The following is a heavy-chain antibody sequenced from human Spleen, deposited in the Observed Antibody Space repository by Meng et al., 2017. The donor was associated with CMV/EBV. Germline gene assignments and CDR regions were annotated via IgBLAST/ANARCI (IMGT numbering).Heavy chain of an antibody. CDR3: AKAGSSSSSWFDP. V-gene: IGHV3-7*03. CDR2: IKQDGSEK. CDR1: GFTFSSYW. D-gene: IGHD6-6*01. J-gene: IGHJ5*02. Sequence: GESLKISCAASGFTFSSYWMSWVRQAPGKGLEWVANIKQDGSEKYYVDSVKGRFTISRDNAKNSLYLQMNSLRAEDMALYYCAKAGSSSSSWFDPWGQGTLVTVSS.